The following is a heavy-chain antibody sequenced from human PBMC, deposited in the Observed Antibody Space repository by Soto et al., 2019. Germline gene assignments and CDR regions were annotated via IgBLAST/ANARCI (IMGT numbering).Heavy chain of an antibody. CDR1: GYTFTSYG. V-gene: IGHV1-18*01. D-gene: IGHD3-3*01. CDR2: ISAYNGNT. CDR3: ARDTGEYYDFWSGLGRSYYYYYMDV. J-gene: IGHJ6*03. Sequence: ASVKVSCKASGYTFTSYGISWVRQAPGQGLEWMGWISAYNGNTNYAQKRQGRVTMTTDTSTSTAYMELRSLRSDDTAVYYCARDTGEYYDFWSGLGRSYYYYYMDVWGKGTTVTVSS.